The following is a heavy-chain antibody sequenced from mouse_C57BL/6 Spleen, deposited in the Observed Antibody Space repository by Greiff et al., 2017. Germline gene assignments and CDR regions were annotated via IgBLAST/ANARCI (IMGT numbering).Heavy chain of an antibody. D-gene: IGHD2-2*01. CDR2: IYPGSGST. Sequence: VQLQQSGAELVKPGASVKMSCKASGYTFTSYWITWVKPRPGQGLEWIGDIYPGSGSTNYNEKFKSKATLTVDTSSSTAYMQLSSLTSEDSAVYYCALSTMVTTGAYWGQGTLVTVSA. J-gene: IGHJ3*01. CDR3: ALSTMVTTGAY. CDR1: GYTFTSYW. V-gene: IGHV1-55*01.